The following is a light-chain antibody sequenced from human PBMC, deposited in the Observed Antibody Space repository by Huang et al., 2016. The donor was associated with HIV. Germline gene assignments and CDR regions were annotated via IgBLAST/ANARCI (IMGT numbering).Light chain of an antibody. CDR3: QQYYDTPQT. CDR2: WAS. Sequence: DIVMTQSPDSLAVSLGERATINCKSSQGLLKNSNNKRYLAWYQQKPGQPPKLLIYWASTRESGVPDRFTGSGSGTDFTLTITSLQAEDVAVYYCQQYYDTPQTFGQGTKVEIK. CDR1: QGLLKNSNNKRY. V-gene: IGKV4-1*01. J-gene: IGKJ1*01.